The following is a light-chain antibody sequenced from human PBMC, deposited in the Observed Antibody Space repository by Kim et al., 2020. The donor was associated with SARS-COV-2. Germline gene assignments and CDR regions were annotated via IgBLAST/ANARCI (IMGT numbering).Light chain of an antibody. Sequence: GKTARITCGENNIGSKSCHWYQQKPGQAPVLVIYYDSDRPSGIPERFSGSNSGNTATLTISRVEAGDEADYYCQVWDSSSDHVVFGGGTQLTVL. CDR3: QVWDSSSDHVV. J-gene: IGLJ2*01. CDR1: NIGSKS. V-gene: IGLV3-21*04. CDR2: YDS.